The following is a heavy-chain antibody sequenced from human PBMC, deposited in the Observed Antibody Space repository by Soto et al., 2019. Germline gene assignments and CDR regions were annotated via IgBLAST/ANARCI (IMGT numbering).Heavy chain of an antibody. D-gene: IGHD3-10*01. CDR3: ARGLVDM. CDR1: GFPFSGYL. V-gene: IGHV3-7*05. Sequence: EVQVVESGGGSVQPGGSLRLSCTVSGFPFSGYLMDWVRQAPGKGLEWVANINHDGSEMYYGDSVKGRFTISRDNAKNSLYLQMNRLSVEDTAVYYCARGLVDMWGQGTMVTVSS. J-gene: IGHJ3*02. CDR2: INHDGSEM.